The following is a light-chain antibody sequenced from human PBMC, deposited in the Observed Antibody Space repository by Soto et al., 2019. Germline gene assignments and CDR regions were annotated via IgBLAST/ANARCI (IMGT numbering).Light chain of an antibody. V-gene: IGKV3-15*01. CDR3: QQYDKWPFWT. CDR2: DAS. J-gene: IGKJ1*01. CDR1: QSVSTN. Sequence: EIVMTQSPATLSVSPGERATLSCRASQSVSTNLAWYQQNPGQAPILLIYDASTRANGVPARFSGSGSGTEFTLTINSLRSEDFAVYYCQQYDKWPFWTFGQGTKVDIK.